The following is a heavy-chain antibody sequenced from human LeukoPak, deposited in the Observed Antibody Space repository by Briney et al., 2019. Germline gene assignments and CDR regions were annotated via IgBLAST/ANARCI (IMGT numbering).Heavy chain of an antibody. CDR3: ARAYCGGDCYPPQYYFDY. Sequence: PSQTLSLTCAVSGGSISSGGYSWSWIRQPPGKGLEWIGYIYHSGSTYYNPSLKSRVTISVDRSKNQFSLKLSSVTAADTAVYYCARAYCGGDCYPPQYYFDYWGQGTLVTVSS. D-gene: IGHD2-21*02. V-gene: IGHV4-30-2*01. J-gene: IGHJ4*02. CDR2: IYHSGST. CDR1: GGSISSGGYS.